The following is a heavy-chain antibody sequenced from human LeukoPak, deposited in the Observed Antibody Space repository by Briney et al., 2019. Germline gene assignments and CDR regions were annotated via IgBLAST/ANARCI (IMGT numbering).Heavy chain of an antibody. CDR2: ISTSSIYI. CDR1: GFTFSTYT. CDR3: ARSLWFGDSNLDY. Sequence: PGRSLRLSCAASGFTFSTYTMNCVRQAPGKGLEWVSSISTSSIYIYYADSLKGRFTISRDNAKSSLYLQMSSLRAEDTAMYYCARSLWFGDSNLDYWGQGTLVTVSS. V-gene: IGHV3-21*01. J-gene: IGHJ4*02. D-gene: IGHD3-10*01.